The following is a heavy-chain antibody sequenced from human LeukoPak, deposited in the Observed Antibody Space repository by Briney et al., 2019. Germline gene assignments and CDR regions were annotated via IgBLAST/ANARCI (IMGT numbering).Heavy chain of an antibody. CDR2: IYYSGST. Sequence: SETLSLTCTVSGGSISSYYWSWIRQPPGKGLEWIGYIYYSGSTNYNPSLKSRVTISVDTSKNQFSLKLSSVTAADTAVYYCARTLSRWDPFDYWGQGTLVTVSS. CDR1: GGSISSYY. V-gene: IGHV4-59*01. CDR3: ARTLSRWDPFDY. J-gene: IGHJ4*02. D-gene: IGHD1-26*01.